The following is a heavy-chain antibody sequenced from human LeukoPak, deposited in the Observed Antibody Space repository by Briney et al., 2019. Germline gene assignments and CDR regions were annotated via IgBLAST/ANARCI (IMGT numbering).Heavy chain of an antibody. V-gene: IGHV3-7*01. CDR1: GFTLSSYW. D-gene: IGHD6-13*01. CDR3: ARIAVAGFDY. J-gene: IGHJ4*02. CDR2: IKQDGSEK. Sequence: GGSLRLSCAASGFTLSSYWMSWARQAPGKGLEWVANIKQDGSEKYYVDSVKGRFTISRDNAKNPLYLQMNSLRAEDTAVYYCARIAVAGFDYWGQGTLVTVSS.